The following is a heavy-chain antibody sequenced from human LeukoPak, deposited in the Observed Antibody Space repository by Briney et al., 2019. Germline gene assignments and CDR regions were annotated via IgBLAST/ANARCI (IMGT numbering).Heavy chain of an antibody. J-gene: IGHJ6*03. CDR3: ARGPPRGKYYYMDV. CDR2: IGTASDT. CDR1: GFTFSSFD. D-gene: IGHD1-1*01. Sequence: PGGSLRLSCAASGFTFSSFDMHWVRQPTGQGLEWVSTIGTASDTYYPGSVEGRLTLSRDNAKNSLYLQMNSLTAGDTAVYYCARGPPRGKYYYMDVWGTGTTVTVSS. V-gene: IGHV3-13*01.